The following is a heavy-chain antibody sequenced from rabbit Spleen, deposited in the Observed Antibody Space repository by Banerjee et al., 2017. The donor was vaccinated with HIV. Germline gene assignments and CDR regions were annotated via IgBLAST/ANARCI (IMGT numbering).Heavy chain of an antibody. CDR3: ARDTSSSFSSYGMDL. Sequence: QEQLVESGGGLVQPEGSLTLTCKASGFSFSSGYYMCWVRQAPGKGLEWIACIAIGNSNTDYANWAKGRFTISKTSSTTVTLQMTSLTAADTATYFCARDTSSSFSSYGMDLWGPGTLVTVS. J-gene: IGHJ6*01. CDR1: GFSFSSGYY. V-gene: IGHV1S45*01. CDR2: IAIGNSNT. D-gene: IGHD1-1*01.